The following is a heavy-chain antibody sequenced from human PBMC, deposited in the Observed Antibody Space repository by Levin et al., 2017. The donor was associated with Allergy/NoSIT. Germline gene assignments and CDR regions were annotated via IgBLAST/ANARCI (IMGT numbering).Heavy chain of an antibody. V-gene: IGHV3-7*04. CDR2: IKQDGSEK. Sequence: GGSLRLSCAASGFTFSSYWMSWVRQAPGKGLEWVANIKQDGSEKYYVDSVKGRFTISRDNAKNSLYLQMNSLRAEDTAVYYCARGVDYYDSSGYSTRGYFDLWGRGTLVTVSS. CDR1: GFTFSSYW. CDR3: ARGVDYYDSSGYSTRGYFDL. J-gene: IGHJ2*01. D-gene: IGHD3-22*01.